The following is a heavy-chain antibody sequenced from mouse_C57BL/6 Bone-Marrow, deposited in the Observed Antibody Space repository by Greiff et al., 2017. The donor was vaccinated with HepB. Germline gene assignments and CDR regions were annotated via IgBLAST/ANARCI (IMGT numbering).Heavy chain of an antibody. D-gene: IGHD1-2*01. CDR2: SRNKANDYTT. CDR3: ARDAPTTAFMDY. J-gene: IGHJ4*01. Sequence: EVKVVESGGGLVQSGRSLRLSCATSGFTFSDFYMEWVRQAPGKGLEWIAASRNKANDYTTEYSASVKGRFIVSRDTSQSILYLQMNALRAEDTAIYYCARDAPTTAFMDYWGQGTSVTVSS. V-gene: IGHV7-1*01. CDR1: GFTFSDFY.